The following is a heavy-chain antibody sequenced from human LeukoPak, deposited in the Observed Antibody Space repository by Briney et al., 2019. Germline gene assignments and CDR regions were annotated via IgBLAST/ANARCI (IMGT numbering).Heavy chain of an antibody. D-gene: IGHD2-2*01. Sequence: SETLSLTCAVYGGSFSGYYWSWIRQPPRKGLEWIGEINHSGSTNYNPSLKSRVTISVDTSKNQFSLKLSSVTAADTAVYYCAPIPAAPPNFDYWGQGTLVTVSS. CDR2: INHSGST. CDR1: GGSFSGYY. V-gene: IGHV4-34*01. J-gene: IGHJ4*02. CDR3: APIPAAPPNFDY.